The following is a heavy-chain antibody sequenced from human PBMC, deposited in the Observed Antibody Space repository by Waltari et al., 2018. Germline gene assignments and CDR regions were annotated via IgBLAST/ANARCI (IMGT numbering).Heavy chain of an antibody. CDR3: TRGNWGDY. CDR2: INQDGSEK. CDR1: GLTFSSHW. V-gene: IGHV3-7*01. D-gene: IGHD3-16*01. J-gene: IGHJ4*02. Sequence: EEQLVESGGALVQPGGSLRLSCVASGLTFSSHWMMWVRQSPGTGLVWVANINQDGSEKYYMDYVKGRFTISRDNAKNSLYLQMNSVRADDTAVYYCTRGNWGDYWGQGTLVTVSS.